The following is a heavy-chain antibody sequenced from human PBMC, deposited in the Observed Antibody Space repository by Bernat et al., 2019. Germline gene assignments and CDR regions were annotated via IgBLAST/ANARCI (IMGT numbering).Heavy chain of an antibody. D-gene: IGHD2-15*01. CDR3: ARGGGYCSGGSCQGWFDP. J-gene: IGHJ5*02. Sequence: QVQLVQSAAEVKKPGASVKVSCKASGYTFTSYAMHWVRQAPGQRLEWMGWINAGNGNTKYSQKFQGRVTITRDTSASTAYMELSSLRSEDTAVYYCARGGGYCSGGSCQGWFDPWGQGTLVTVSS. CDR1: GYTFTSYA. CDR2: INAGNGNT. V-gene: IGHV1-3*01.